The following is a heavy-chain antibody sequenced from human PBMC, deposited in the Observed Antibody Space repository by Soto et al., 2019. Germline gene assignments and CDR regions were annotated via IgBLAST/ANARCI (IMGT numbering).Heavy chain of an antibody. CDR3: ARARWYDAFDV. D-gene: IGHD2-15*01. Sequence: PSETLSVTCAGSCFFISSGNYWGWIRKPPGKGLEWIGSIFHGGNTYYNPSLKSRVTISVDMSKNQFSLKLNSVTAADTAVYYCARARWYDAFDVWGQGTVVTVSS. CDR1: CFFISSGNY. V-gene: IGHV4-38-2*01. CDR2: IFHGGNT. J-gene: IGHJ3*01.